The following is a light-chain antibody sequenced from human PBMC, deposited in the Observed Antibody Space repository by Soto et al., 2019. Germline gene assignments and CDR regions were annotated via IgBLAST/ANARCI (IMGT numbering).Light chain of an antibody. Sequence: QSALTQPASVSGSPGQSITISCTGTSSDVGGYNYVSWYQQHPGKAPKLMIYEVSNRPSGVSNRFSGSKSGNTASLTISGLQAEDEADYYCGTWDDSLFSLVFGPGTKLTVL. CDR2: EVS. CDR3: GTWDDSLFSLV. J-gene: IGLJ1*01. V-gene: IGLV2-14*01. CDR1: SSDVGGYNY.